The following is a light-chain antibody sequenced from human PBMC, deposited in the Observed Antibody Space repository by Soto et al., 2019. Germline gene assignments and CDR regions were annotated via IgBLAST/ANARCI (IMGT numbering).Light chain of an antibody. V-gene: IGKV3-20*01. J-gene: IGKJ5*01. CDR3: QQYDTSPPT. Sequence: IVLTQSPGTRSLSPGERATLSCRASQPITSRYLAWYQHQPGQAPRLLIYRTFARAPGIPDRFSGGGSGTDFTLTISRLEREDFAVYYCQQYDTSPPTFGQGTRLDIK. CDR1: QPITSRY. CDR2: RTF.